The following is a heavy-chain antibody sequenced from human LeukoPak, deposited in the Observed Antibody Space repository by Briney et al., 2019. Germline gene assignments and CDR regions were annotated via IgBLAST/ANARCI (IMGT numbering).Heavy chain of an antibody. CDR1: GFTVSNMY. CDR2: ISGSGGRT. V-gene: IGHV3-23*01. Sequence: PGGSLRLSCAASGFTVSNMYMTWVRQAPGKGLEWVSAISGSGGRTYYADSVKGRFTISRDNSKNTLYLQMNSLRAEDTAVYNCAKGDFYGSGRDYYYYMDVWGKGTMVTVSS. D-gene: IGHD3-10*01. J-gene: IGHJ6*03. CDR3: AKGDFYGSGRDYYYYMDV.